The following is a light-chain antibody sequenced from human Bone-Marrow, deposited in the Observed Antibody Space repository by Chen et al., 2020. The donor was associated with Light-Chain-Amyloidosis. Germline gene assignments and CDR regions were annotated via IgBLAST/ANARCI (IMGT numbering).Light chain of an antibody. CDR1: EDISKF. J-gene: IGKJ3*01. CDR2: DAS. CDR3: QQYDLGFT. Sequence: DIQMTPSPSSLSASVGDRVTITCQASEDISKFLNWYQQKPGQAPKLLIYDASILQIGVPSRLSGSGSGTDFTFTISSLQPEDIATYYCQQYDLGFTFGPGTKVDI. V-gene: IGKV1-33*01.